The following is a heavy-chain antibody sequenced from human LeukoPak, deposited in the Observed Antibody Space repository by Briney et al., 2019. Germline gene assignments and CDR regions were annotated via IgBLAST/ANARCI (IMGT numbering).Heavy chain of an antibody. V-gene: IGHV1-46*01. CDR2: INPSGGST. Sequence: GASVKVSCKASGYTFTSYYVHWVRQAPGQGLEWMGIINPSGGSTSYAQKFQGRVTMTRDTSTSTVYMELSSLRSEDTAVYYCARDLKEGNSDYWGQGTLVTVSS. CDR3: ARDLKEGNSDY. J-gene: IGHJ4*02. D-gene: IGHD4-4*01. CDR1: GYTFTSYY.